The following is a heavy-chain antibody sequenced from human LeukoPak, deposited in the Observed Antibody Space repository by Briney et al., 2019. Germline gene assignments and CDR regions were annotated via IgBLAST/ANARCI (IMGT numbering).Heavy chain of an antibody. CDR1: GFTFSDYY. CDR2: ISSSGSTI. Sequence: PGGSLRLSCAASGFTFSDYYMSWIRQAPGKGLEWVSYISSSGSTIYYADSVNGRFTISRDNAKNSLYLQLNSLRAEDTAVYYCAKVNSGYYLSYWGQGTLVTVSS. V-gene: IGHV3-11*04. D-gene: IGHD3-22*01. J-gene: IGHJ4*02. CDR3: AKVNSGYYLSY.